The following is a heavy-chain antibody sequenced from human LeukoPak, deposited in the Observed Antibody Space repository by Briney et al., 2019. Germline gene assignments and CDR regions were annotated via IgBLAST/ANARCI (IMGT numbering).Heavy chain of an antibody. Sequence: SETLSLTCTVSGGSISSGSYYWSWIRQPPGKGLEWIGYIYYSGSTNYNPSLKSRVTISVDTSKNQFSLKLSSVTAADTAVYYCARDNWNYDAFDIWGQGTMVTVSS. CDR3: ARDNWNYDAFDI. V-gene: IGHV4-61*01. CDR2: IYYSGST. D-gene: IGHD1-7*01. CDR1: GGSISSGSYY. J-gene: IGHJ3*02.